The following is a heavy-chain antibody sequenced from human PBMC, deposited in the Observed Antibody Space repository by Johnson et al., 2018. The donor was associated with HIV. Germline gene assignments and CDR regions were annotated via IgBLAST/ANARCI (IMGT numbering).Heavy chain of an antibody. D-gene: IGHD2-15*01. CDR2: ISRSGSTI. CDR3: AREGPYWAFDI. CDR1: GFTFSDYY. Sequence: QVQLVESGGGLVKPGGSLRLSCAASGFTFSDYYMSWIRQAPGKGLEWVSNISRSGSTIYHADSVKGRLIISTDKAKNSLYRQMRSLRAEDTAVYYCAREGPYWAFDIWGQGTMVTVSS. V-gene: IGHV3-11*04. J-gene: IGHJ3*02.